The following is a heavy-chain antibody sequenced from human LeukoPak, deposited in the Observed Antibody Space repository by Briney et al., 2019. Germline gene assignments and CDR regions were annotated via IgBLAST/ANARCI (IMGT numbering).Heavy chain of an antibody. CDR1: GGSISSSNW. Sequence: SETLSLTCAVSGGSISSSNWWSWVRQPPGKGLEWIGEIYHSGSTNYNPSLKSRVTISVDKSENQFSLKLSSVTAADTAVYYCARKPFGEAFDYWGQGTLVTVSS. V-gene: IGHV4-4*02. CDR2: IYHSGST. J-gene: IGHJ4*02. CDR3: ARKPFGEAFDY. D-gene: IGHD3-10*01.